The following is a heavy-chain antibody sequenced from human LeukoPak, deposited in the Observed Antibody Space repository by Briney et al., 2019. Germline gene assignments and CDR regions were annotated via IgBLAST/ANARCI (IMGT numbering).Heavy chain of an antibody. J-gene: IGHJ4*02. CDR2: ISDDGNNG. CDR3: AKAAGKYYTAGSYSFDY. V-gene: IGHV3-30*04. CDR1: GFPLSCYL. Sequence: GGSLRHSCGVSGFPLSCYLMQWVRQAPARGLERVALISDDGNNGQFADPVKPRFTVSRDSSKNTVELQMNSQSPDDTAVDHGAKAAGKYYTAGSYSFDYWGQGTLVTVSS. D-gene: IGHD3-10*01.